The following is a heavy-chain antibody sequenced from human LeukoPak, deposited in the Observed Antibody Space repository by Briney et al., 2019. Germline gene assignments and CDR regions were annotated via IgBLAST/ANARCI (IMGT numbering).Heavy chain of an antibody. CDR3: ARCNYDILTGYYILLDY. V-gene: IGHV4-39*01. CDR2: IYYTGTK. D-gene: IGHD3-9*01. Sequence: SETLSLTCTVSGGSISSSSYYWGWIRQPPGKGLEWIGNIYYTGTKYYSPSLKSRVTISVDTSKNLVSLKLSSVTDADTAVYYCARCNYDILTGYYILLDYWGQGTLVTVSS. CDR1: GGSISSSSYY. J-gene: IGHJ4*02.